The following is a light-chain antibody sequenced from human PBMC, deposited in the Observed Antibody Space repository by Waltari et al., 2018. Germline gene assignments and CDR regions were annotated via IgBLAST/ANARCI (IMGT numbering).Light chain of an antibody. J-gene: IGKJ1*01. CDR2: GAS. CDR3: QHYLRLPVT. Sequence: EIVLTQSPGTLSASLGERATFSCRASQSVSRALAWYQQKPGQAPRLLIYGASTRATGIPDRFSGSGSGTDFSLTISRLEPDDFAVYYCQHYLRLPVTFGQGTTVEI. CDR1: QSVSRA. V-gene: IGKV3-20*01.